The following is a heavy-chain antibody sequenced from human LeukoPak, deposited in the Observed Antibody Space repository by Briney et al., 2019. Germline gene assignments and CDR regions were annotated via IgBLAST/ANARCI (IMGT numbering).Heavy chain of an antibody. D-gene: IGHD2-2*01. CDR3: AREGASVVPAAITYYYYYYMDV. Sequence: GGSLRLSCAASGFTVSSNYMSWVRQAPGKGLEWVSIIYSGGSTFYADSVKGRFTISRDNSKNTLYLQMNSLRAEDTAAYYCAREGASVVPAAITYYYYYYMDVWGKGTTVTVSS. CDR2: IYSGGST. CDR1: GFTVSSNY. V-gene: IGHV3-53*05. J-gene: IGHJ6*03.